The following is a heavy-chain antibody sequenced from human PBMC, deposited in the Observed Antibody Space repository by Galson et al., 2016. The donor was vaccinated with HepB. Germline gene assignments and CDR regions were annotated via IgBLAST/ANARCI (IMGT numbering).Heavy chain of an antibody. CDR1: GGSISSGGYY. Sequence: TLSLTCTVSGGSISSGGYYWSWIRQHPGKGLEWIGYIYYSGSTYYNPSLKSRVTISVDTSMNQFSLKLSSVTAADTAVYYCARWIVPTVIDDYNYYGMDVWGQGTTVTVSS. CDR2: IYYSGST. J-gene: IGHJ6*02. D-gene: IGHD2-2*01. CDR3: ARWIVPTVIDDYNYYGMDV. V-gene: IGHV4-31*03.